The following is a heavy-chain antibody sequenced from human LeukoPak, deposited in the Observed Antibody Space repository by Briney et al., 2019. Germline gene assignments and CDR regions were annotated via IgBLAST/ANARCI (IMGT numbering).Heavy chain of an antibody. CDR1: GYTFTSYA. CDR2: INPIFGTA. CDR3: ARAGKGSYYFDY. J-gene: IGHJ4*02. Sequence: ASVKVSCKASGYTFTSYAISWVRQAPGQGLEWMGGINPIFGTANYAQKFQGRVTITADKSTSTAYMELSSLRSEDTAVYYCARAGKGSYYFDYWGQGTLVTVSS. D-gene: IGHD6-19*01. V-gene: IGHV1-69*06.